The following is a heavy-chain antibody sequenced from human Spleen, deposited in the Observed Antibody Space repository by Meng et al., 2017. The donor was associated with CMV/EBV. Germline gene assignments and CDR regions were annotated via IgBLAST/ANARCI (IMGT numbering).Heavy chain of an antibody. CDR2: ISYDGSNK. J-gene: IGHJ4*02. CDR1: GFTFSSYA. Sequence: QGQVVEAGGGVVQPGRSLRLSCAASGFTFSSYAMHWVRQAPGKGLEWVAVISYDGSNKYYADSVKGRFTISRDNSKNTLYLQMNSLRAEDTAVYYCARYKGIAYWGQGTLVTVSS. D-gene: IGHD1-14*01. V-gene: IGHV3-30-3*01. CDR3: ARYKGIAY.